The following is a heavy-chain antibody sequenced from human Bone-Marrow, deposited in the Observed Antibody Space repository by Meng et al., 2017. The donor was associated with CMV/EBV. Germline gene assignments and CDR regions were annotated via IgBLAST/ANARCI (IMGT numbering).Heavy chain of an antibody. Sequence: GESLKISCAASGFTFSSYAMSWVRQAPGKGLEWVSAISGSGGSTYYADSVKGRFSISRDNSKNTLYLQMNSLRAEDTAVYYCARAIAAADPFFDYWGQGQLVNVSS. V-gene: IGHV3-23*01. J-gene: IGHJ4*02. CDR2: ISGSGGST. CDR3: ARAIAAADPFFDY. CDR1: GFTFSSYA. D-gene: IGHD6-13*01.